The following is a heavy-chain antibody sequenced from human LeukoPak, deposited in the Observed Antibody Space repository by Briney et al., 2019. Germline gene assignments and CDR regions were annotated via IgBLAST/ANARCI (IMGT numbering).Heavy chain of an antibody. CDR1: GYTLTELS. D-gene: IGHD3-3*01. CDR3: ATFLDVLRFLVGFGP. Sequence: GASVKVSCKVSGYTLTELSMHWVRQAPGKGLEWMGGFDPEDGETIYAQKFQGRVTMTEDTSTDTAYMELGSLRSEDTAVYYCATFLDVLRFLVGFGPRGQGTLVTVSS. CDR2: FDPEDGET. J-gene: IGHJ5*02. V-gene: IGHV1-24*01.